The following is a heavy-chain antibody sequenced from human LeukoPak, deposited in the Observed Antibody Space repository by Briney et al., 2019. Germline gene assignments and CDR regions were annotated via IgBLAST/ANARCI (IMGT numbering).Heavy chain of an antibody. Sequence: ASVKVSCKASGYTFTSYDINWVRQATGQGLEWMGWMNPNSGNTGYAQKFQGRVTITRDTSISTAYMELSSLRSEDTAVYYCARAPRIAAAGTYYFDYWGQGTLVTVSS. D-gene: IGHD6-13*01. CDR1: GYTFTSYD. J-gene: IGHJ4*02. CDR2: MNPNSGNT. CDR3: ARAPRIAAAGTYYFDY. V-gene: IGHV1-8*03.